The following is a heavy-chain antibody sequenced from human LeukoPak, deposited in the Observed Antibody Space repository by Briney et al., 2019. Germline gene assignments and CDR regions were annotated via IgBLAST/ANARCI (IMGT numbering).Heavy chain of an antibody. D-gene: IGHD5-18*01. CDR1: GFTFSSYW. Sequence: GGSLRLSCTASGFTFSSYWMHWVRQAPGKGLVWVSRINGDGGSTTYADSVKGRFTISRDNAKNTLYLQMNSLRAEDTAVYYCARDRATAMFDYWAQGTLVTVSS. J-gene: IGHJ4*02. V-gene: IGHV3-74*01. CDR2: INGDGGST. CDR3: ARDRATAMFDY.